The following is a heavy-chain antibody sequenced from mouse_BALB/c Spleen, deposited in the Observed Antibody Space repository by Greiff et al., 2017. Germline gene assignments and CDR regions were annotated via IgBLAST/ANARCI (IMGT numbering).Heavy chain of an antibody. CDR1: GYSFTGYY. CDR2: INPYNGAT. CDR3: ERGRGDGWFAY. J-gene: IGHJ3*01. V-gene: IGHV1-31*01. Sequence: EVQLQQSGPELVKPGASVKISCKASGYSFTGYYMHWVKQSHVKSLEWIGRINPYNGATSYNQNFKDKASLTVDKSSSTAYMELHSLTSEDSAVYYCERGRGDGWFAYWGQGTLVTVSA. D-gene: IGHD3-3*01.